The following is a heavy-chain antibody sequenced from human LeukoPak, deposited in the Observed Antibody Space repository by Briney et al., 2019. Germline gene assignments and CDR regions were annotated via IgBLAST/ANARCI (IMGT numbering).Heavy chain of an antibody. CDR2: ISYDGSNK. D-gene: IGHD4-17*01. CDR3: AKSLTVTTRIHSIDP. V-gene: IGHV3-30-3*02. Sequence: PGRSLRLSFATSGFTFSSYAIDWVRQAPGKGLEWVAVISYDGSNKYYADSVKGRFTISRDNSKNTLYLQMNSPRAEDTAVYYCAKSLTVTTRIHSIDPRGQGTPGTVSS. CDR1: GFTFSSYA. J-gene: IGHJ4*02.